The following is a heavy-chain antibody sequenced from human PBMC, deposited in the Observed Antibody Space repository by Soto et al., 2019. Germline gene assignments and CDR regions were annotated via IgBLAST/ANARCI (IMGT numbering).Heavy chain of an antibody. V-gene: IGHV3-13*01. CDR1: GFTFSSYD. CDR3: ARSRGSGNYYYYYGMDV. D-gene: IGHD6-19*01. Sequence: EVQLVESGGGLVQPGGSLRLSCAASGFTFSSYDMHWVRQATGKGLEWVSAIGTAADTDYPGSVKGRFTISRENAKNSLYLQMTSLRAEDTSVYYCARSRGSGNYYYYYGMDVWGQGTTVTVSS. J-gene: IGHJ6*01. CDR2: IGTAADT.